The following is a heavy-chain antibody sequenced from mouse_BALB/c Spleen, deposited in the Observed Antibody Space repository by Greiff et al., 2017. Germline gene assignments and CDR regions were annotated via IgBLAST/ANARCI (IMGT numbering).Heavy chain of an antibody. J-gene: IGHJ4*01. CDR3: GRDHGSSYPYAMDY. Sequence: IQLQQSGAELVRPGVSVKISCKGSGYTFTDYAMHWVKQSHAKSLEWIGVISTYYGDASYNQKFKGKATLTVDKSSSTAHMELLSLTSEDSAVYYCGRDHGSSYPYAMDYWGQGTSVTVSS. CDR1: GYTFTDYA. D-gene: IGHD1-1*01. CDR2: ISTYYGDA. V-gene: IGHV1S137*01.